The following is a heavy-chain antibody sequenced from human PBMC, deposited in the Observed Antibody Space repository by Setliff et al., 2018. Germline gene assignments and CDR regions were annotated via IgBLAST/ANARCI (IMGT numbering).Heavy chain of an antibody. CDR2: ISVYNGKT. CDR3: ATEKFPGDWGDY. CDR1: GYTFTSYG. V-gene: IGHV1-18*01. Sequence: ASVKVSCKASGYTFTSYGFSWVRQAPGQGLEWMGWISVYNGKTKYAQKFQGWVTMTRDTSISTAYMELSRLRSDDTAVYYCATEKFPGDWGDYWGQGTLVTVSS. D-gene: IGHD2-21*01. J-gene: IGHJ4*02.